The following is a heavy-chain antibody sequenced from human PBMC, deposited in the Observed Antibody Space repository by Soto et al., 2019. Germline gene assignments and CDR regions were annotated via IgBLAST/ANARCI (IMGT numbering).Heavy chain of an antibody. Sequence: QVQLVESGGGVVQPGRSLRLSCSASGFTFSDYTMHWVRQAPGRGLEWVAIILYDESDQYYSDSVKGRFTISRDNSQNTLYLQMHSLTTEDTAGYYCAKDGTHLWSKQYYFDSWGQGALVTVSS. V-gene: IGHV3-30*18. CDR3: AKDGTHLWSKQYYFDS. CDR2: ILYDESDQ. J-gene: IGHJ4*02. D-gene: IGHD1-26*01. CDR1: GFTFSDYT.